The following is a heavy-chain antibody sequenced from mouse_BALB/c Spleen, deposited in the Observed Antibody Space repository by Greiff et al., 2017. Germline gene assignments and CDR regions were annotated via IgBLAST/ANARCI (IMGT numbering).Heavy chain of an antibody. CDR3: TRDLDSSGYDAMDY. Sequence: EVMLVESGGGLVKPGGSLKLSCAASGFTFSSYTMSWVRQTPEKRLEWVATISSGGSYTYYPDSVKGRFTISRDNAKNTLYLQMSSLKSEDTAMYYCTRDLDSSGYDAMDYWGQGTSVTVSS. CDR1: GFTFSSYT. J-gene: IGHJ4*01. V-gene: IGHV5-6-4*01. D-gene: IGHD3-2*01. CDR2: ISSGGSYT.